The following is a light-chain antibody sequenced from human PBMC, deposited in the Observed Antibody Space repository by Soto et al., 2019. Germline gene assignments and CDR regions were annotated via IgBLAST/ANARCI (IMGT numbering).Light chain of an antibody. CDR3: SSYTTSSPHVA. CDR1: SSDVGGYNY. CDR2: DVS. J-gene: IGLJ2*01. Sequence: QSALTQPASVSGSPGQSITISCTGTSSDVGGYNYVSWYQQHPGKAPKLMIYDVSNRPSGVSNRFSGSKSGNTASPTISGLQAEDEADYYCSSYTTSSPHVAFGGGTQLTVL. V-gene: IGLV2-14*01.